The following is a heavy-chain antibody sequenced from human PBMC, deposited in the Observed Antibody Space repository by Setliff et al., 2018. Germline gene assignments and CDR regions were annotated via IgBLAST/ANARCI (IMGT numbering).Heavy chain of an antibody. Sequence: GGSLRLSCAASGFAFDSYAMHWVRQAPGKGLEWVAIIFHDGRDIYYGDSVQGRFAISRDNSKNTLYLQMNGLRAEDTSVYYCGRDVFDFRTGQGGPWGQGTRVTVSS. J-gene: IGHJ5*02. D-gene: IGHD3-3*01. CDR1: GFAFDSYA. V-gene: IGHV3-33*08. CDR3: GRDVFDFRTGQGGP. CDR2: IFHDGRDI.